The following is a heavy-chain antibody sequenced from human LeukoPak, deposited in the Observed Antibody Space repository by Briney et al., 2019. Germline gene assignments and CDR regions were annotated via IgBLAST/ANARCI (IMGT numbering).Heavy chain of an antibody. J-gene: IGHJ4*02. CDR2: IIPIFGTA. CDR3: ARYGDYAYYFDY. Sequence: ASVTVSCKASGGTFSSYAISWVRQAPGQGLEWMGGIIPIFGTANYAQKFQGRVTITADESTSTAYMELSSLRSEDTAVYYCARYGDYAYYFDYWGQGTLVTVSS. V-gene: IGHV1-69*13. CDR1: GGTFSSYA. D-gene: IGHD4-17*01.